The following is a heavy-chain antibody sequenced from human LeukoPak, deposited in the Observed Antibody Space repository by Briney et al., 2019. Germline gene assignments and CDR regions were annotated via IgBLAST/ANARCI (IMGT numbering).Heavy chain of an antibody. Sequence: GGSLRLSCAASGFTVRNNYMSWVRQAPGKGLEWVSVIYSGGSTYYADSVKGRFTFSKDNSKNTPYLQMTNLRVEDTAVYYCARGVGQDAFDIWGQGTMVTVSS. V-gene: IGHV3-53*01. CDR2: IYSGGST. J-gene: IGHJ3*02. D-gene: IGHD1-26*01. CDR3: ARGVGQDAFDI. CDR1: GFTVRNNY.